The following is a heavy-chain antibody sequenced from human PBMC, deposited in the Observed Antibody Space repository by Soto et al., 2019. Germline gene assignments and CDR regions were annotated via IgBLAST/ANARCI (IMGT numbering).Heavy chain of an antibody. D-gene: IGHD3-22*01. CDR3: ARDVGHYYDGSGYKIFFDY. Sequence: QVQLVQSGAEVKKPGASVKVSCKVSGYTFTNYGISWVRQTPGQGLEWMGWLSTFDGSTNYAQKLQGRVTMTTDISTTTAYMDRRSLRSDDTAVYYCARDVGHYYDGSGYKIFFDYWGQGTLVTISS. CDR2: LSTFDGST. CDR1: GYTFTNYG. J-gene: IGHJ4*02. V-gene: IGHV1-18*01.